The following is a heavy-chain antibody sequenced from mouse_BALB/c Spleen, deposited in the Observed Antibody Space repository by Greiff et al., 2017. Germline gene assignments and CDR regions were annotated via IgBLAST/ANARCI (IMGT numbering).Heavy chain of an antibody. CDR3: AREGANAMDY. Sequence: EVQLVESGGGLVKPGGSLKLSCAASGFTFSDYYMYWVRQTPEKRLEWVATISDGGSYTYYPDSVKGRCTISRDNAKNNLYLQMSSLKSEDTAMYYCAREGANAMDYWGQGTSVTVSS. CDR1: GFTFSDYY. CDR2: ISDGGSYT. V-gene: IGHV5-4*02. J-gene: IGHJ4*01.